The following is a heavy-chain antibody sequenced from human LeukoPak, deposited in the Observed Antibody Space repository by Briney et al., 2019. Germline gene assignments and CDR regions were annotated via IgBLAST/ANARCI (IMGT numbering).Heavy chain of an antibody. CDR2: INSDASST. CDR3: TRANGAKAYDY. Sequence: PGGSLRLSCAASGVIFSSSWMHWVRQAPGKGLVWVSGINSDASSTSYADSVRGRFTISRDNAKNTLYLQVSSLRAEDTAVYYCTRANGAKAYDYWGQGSLVTVSP. J-gene: IGHJ4*02. V-gene: IGHV3-74*01. D-gene: IGHD4/OR15-4a*01. CDR1: GVIFSSSW.